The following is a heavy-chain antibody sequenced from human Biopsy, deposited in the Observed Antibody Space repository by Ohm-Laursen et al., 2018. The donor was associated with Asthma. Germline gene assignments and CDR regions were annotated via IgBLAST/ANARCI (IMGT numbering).Heavy chain of an antibody. V-gene: IGHV4-59*11. D-gene: IGHD2-15*01. J-gene: IGHJ5*02. CDR3: ARLADCSGGACYSYGWFDP. CDR1: GGSLRSHD. Sequence: SETLSLTCTVSGGSLRSHDWTWIRLPPGKGLEYIGDVSHTGSTNYNPSLKSRVTMSLDTSKNQFSLRLASVTPADTAVYYCARLADCSGGACYSYGWFDPWGQGTRVTVSS. CDR2: VSHTGST.